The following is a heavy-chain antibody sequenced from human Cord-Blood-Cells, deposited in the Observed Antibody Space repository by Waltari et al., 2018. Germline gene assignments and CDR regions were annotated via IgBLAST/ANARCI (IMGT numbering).Heavy chain of an antibody. V-gene: IGHV4-34*01. J-gene: IGHJ3*02. CDR3: ARKLHAFDI. Sequence: QVQLQQWGAGLLKPSETLSLTCAVYGGSFSGYYWSWIRQPPGKGLEWIGEINHSGSTNDNPSRKSRVTISVDTSKNQFSLKLSSVTAADTAVYYCARKLHAFDIWGQGTMVTVSS. D-gene: IGHD1-1*01. CDR1: GGSFSGYY. CDR2: INHSGST.